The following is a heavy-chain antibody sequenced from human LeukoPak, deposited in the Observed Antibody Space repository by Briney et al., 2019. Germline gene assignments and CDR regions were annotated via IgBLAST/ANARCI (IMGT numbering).Heavy chain of an antibody. CDR3: ARRNGDYPNWFDP. CDR2: ICYSGST. J-gene: IGHJ5*02. Sequence: PSETLSLTCTVSGGSISSYYWSWIRQPPGKGLEWIGYICYSGSTNYNPSLKSRVTISVDTSKNQFSLKLSSVTAADTAVYYCARRNGDYPNWFDPWGQGTLVTVSS. CDR1: GGSISSYY. V-gene: IGHV4-59*01. D-gene: IGHD4-17*01.